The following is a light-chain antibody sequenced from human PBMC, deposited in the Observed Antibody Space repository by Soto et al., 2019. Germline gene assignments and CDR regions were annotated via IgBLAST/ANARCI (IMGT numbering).Light chain of an antibody. J-gene: IGKJ4*01. V-gene: IGKV1-5*01. CDR3: QQYNTYGLT. Sequence: DIQMTQSPSTLSASVGDRVSITCRASQSVGNSLAWYQQRPGKAPKLLIFDASTLESGVPSKFSGSGSDTEFTFTISSLQPDDSATYYCQQYNTYGLTVGRGTKVDIK. CDR2: DAS. CDR1: QSVGNS.